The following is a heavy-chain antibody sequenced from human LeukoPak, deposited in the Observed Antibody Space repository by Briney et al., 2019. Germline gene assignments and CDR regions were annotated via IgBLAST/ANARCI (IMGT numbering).Heavy chain of an antibody. D-gene: IGHD6-19*01. J-gene: IGHJ6*02. V-gene: IGHV1-69*13. CDR2: IIPIFGTA. CDR1: GGTFSSYA. CDR3: ASPGPEQWLLDYYYYGMDV. Sequence: GASVSVSFTASGGTFSSYAISWVRQAPGQGLEWMGGIIPIFGTANYAQKFQGRVTITADESTSTAYMELSSLRSEDTAVYYCASPGPEQWLLDYYYYGMDVWGQGTTVTVSS.